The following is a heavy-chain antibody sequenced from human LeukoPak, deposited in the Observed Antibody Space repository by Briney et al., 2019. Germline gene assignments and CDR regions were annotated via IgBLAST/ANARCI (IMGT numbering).Heavy chain of an antibody. Sequence: PSETLSLTCAVYGGSFSGYYWSWIRQPPGKGLEWIGEINHSGSTNYNPSLKSRVTISVDTSKNQFSLKLSSVTAADTAVYYCARGGMVRGVLARGFDYWGQGTLVTVSS. J-gene: IGHJ4*02. CDR1: GGSFSGYY. V-gene: IGHV4-34*01. CDR3: ARGGMVRGVLARGFDY. CDR2: INHSGST. D-gene: IGHD3-10*01.